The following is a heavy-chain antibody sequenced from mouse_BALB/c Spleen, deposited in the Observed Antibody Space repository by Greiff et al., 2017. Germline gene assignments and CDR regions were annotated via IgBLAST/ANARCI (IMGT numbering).Heavy chain of an antibody. Sequence: QVQLQQSGAELVKPGASVKLSCKASGYTFTSYYMYWVKQRPGQGLEWIGEINPSNGGTNFNEKFKSKATLTVDKSSSTAYMQLSSLTSEDSAVYYCARRGLLGGYYFDYWGQGTTLTVSS. D-gene: IGHD3-1*01. CDR2: INPSNGGT. V-gene: IGHV1S81*02. CDR3: ARRGLLGGYYFDY. J-gene: IGHJ2*01. CDR1: GYTFTSYY.